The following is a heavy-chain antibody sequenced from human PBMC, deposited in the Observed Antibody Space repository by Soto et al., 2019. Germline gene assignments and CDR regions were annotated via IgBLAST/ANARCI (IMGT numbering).Heavy chain of an antibody. V-gene: IGHV4-39*01. CDR1: RGSISSGTNY. J-gene: IGHJ4*02. D-gene: IGHD6-19*01. Sequence: KASETLSLTCTVSRGSISSGTNYWAWIRQPPGKGLEWIANIYYSGSTFYNPSLKSRVTISLDTSKNQFSLKVRSVTAADTAVYYRARHEAGWYSESWGQGTLVTVFS. CDR3: ARHEAGWYSES. CDR2: IYYSGST.